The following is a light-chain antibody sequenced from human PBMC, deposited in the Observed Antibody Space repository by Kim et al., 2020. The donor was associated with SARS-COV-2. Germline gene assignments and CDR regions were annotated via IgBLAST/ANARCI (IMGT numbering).Light chain of an antibody. CDR2: QDS. Sequence: SPGQTARITCSGDKLGDKYACWYQQKPGQSPVLVIYQDSKRPSGIPGRFSGSNSGNTATLTISGTQAMDEADYYCQAWDSSTEVFGTGTKVTVL. CDR3: QAWDSSTEV. J-gene: IGLJ1*01. CDR1: KLGDKY. V-gene: IGLV3-1*01.